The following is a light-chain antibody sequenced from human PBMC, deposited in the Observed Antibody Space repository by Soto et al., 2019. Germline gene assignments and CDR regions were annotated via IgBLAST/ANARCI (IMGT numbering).Light chain of an antibody. V-gene: IGKV3-15*01. CDR3: QQYHKCPLT. CDR2: GAS. CDR1: QSVSTN. J-gene: IGKJ4*01. Sequence: EIMMTQSQTPLSVSPGERATLSCRASQSVSTNLAWYQQKPGQVHRLLMYGASTRATGIPASFSGSGSGTEFFLTINSLQSEDFAVYYCQQYHKCPLTFGGGTKVEIK.